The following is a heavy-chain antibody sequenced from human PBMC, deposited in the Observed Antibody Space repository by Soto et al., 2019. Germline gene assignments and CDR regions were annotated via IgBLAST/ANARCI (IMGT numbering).Heavy chain of an antibody. CDR3: ARERSTVTTSFWFDP. CDR1: GGSISSGGYY. V-gene: IGHV4-31*03. Sequence: QVQLQESGLGLVKPSQTLSLTCTVSGGSISSGGYYWSWIRQHPGKGLEWIGYIYYSGSTYYNPSLKSRVTISVDTSKNQFSLKLSSVTAADTAVYYCARERSTVTTSFWFDPWGQGTLVTVSS. D-gene: IGHD4-17*01. CDR2: IYYSGST. J-gene: IGHJ5*02.